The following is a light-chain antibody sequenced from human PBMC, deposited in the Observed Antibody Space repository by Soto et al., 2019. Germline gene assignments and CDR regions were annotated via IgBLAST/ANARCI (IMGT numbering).Light chain of an antibody. CDR3: QQYNVWPRT. J-gene: IGKJ4*01. CDR2: GAS. CDR1: QSVGSN. V-gene: IGKV3-15*01. Sequence: EIVMTQSAATLSVSPGERATLSCRPSQSVGSNLAWYQQKPGQSPRLLIYGASTRATGIPARFSGSGSGTEFTLTISSLQSEDFAVYYCQQYNVWPRTVGGGTKVDIK.